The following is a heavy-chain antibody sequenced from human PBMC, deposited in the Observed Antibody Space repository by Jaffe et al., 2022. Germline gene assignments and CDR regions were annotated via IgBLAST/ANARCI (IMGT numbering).Heavy chain of an antibody. V-gene: IGHV3-30*02. D-gene: IGHD6-13*01. CDR3: AKDIAAAGTLEFDY. Sequence: QVQLVESGGGVVQPGGSLRLSCAASGFTFSSYGMHWVRQAPGKGLEWVAFIRYDGSNKYYADSVKGRFTISRDNSKNTLYLQMNSLRAEDTAVYYCAKDIAAAGTLEFDYWGQGTLVTVSS. CDR1: GFTFSSYG. J-gene: IGHJ4*02. CDR2: IRYDGSNK.